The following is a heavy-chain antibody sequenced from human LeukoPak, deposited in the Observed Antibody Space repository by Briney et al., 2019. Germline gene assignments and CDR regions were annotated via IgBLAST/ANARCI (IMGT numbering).Heavy chain of an antibody. CDR2: IRYDGSNK. J-gene: IGHJ4*02. Sequence: PGGSLRLSCAASGFTFSSYGMHWVRQAPGKGLEWVAFIRYDGSNKYYADSVKGRSTISRDNSKNTLYLQMNSLRAEDTAVYYCAKSRAYSSGWYAYSGFDCWGQGGLVTVSS. D-gene: IGHD6-19*01. V-gene: IGHV3-30*02. CDR3: AKSRAYSSGWYAYSGFDC. CDR1: GFTFSSYG.